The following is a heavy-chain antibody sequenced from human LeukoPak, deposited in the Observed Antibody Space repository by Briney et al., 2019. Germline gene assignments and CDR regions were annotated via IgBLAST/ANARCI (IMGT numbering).Heavy chain of an antibody. J-gene: IGHJ4*02. CDR2: IYTSGST. CDR3: AREEYYGSGIDY. D-gene: IGHD3-10*01. Sequence: PSETLSLTCTVSSGSISSGNYYWSWIRQPAGKGLQWIGRIYTSGSTNYNPSLKSRVTMSVDTSKNQFSLKVSPVTAADTAVYYCAREEYYGSGIDYWGQGTLVTVSS. V-gene: IGHV4-61*02. CDR1: SGSISSGNYY.